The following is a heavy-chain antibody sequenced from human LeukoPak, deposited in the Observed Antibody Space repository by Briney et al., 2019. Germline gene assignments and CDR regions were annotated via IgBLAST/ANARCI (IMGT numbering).Heavy chain of an antibody. V-gene: IGHV3-15*05. CDR3: ARGGYQLLAIDY. Sequence: GGSLRLSCAGSGFTFSTAWMTWVRQAPGTGLEWVGRIKNKEAVGPIDYAAPVKGRFTISRDDLHDTVYLQMNSLRAEDTAVYYCARGGYQLLAIDYWGQGTLVTVSS. CDR1: GFTFSTAW. D-gene: IGHD2-2*01. CDR2: IKNKEAVGPI. J-gene: IGHJ4*02.